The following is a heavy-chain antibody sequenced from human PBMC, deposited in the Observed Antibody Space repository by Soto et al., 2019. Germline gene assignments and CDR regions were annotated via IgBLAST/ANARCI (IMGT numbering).Heavy chain of an antibody. V-gene: IGHV3-33*03. J-gene: IGHJ4*02. CDR3: ASTRGAYSSSADFDY. D-gene: IGHD6-6*01. CDR1: GFTFSSYG. CDR2: IWYDGSNK. Sequence: PVGSLRLSCAASGFTFSSYGMHWVRQAPGKGLEWVAVIWYDGSNKYYADSVKGRFTISRDNSKNSLYLQMNSLRAEDTAVYYCASTRGAYSSSADFDYWGQGILVTVSS.